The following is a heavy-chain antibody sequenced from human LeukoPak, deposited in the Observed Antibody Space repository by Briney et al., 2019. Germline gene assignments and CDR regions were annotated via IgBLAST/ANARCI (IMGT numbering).Heavy chain of an antibody. V-gene: IGHV4-61*01. CDR1: GGSVSSGSYY. J-gene: IGHJ6*04. D-gene: IGHD2-2*01. CDR2: IYYSGST. Sequence: PSETLSLTCTVSGGSVSSGSYYWSWIRQPPGKGLEWIGYIYYSGSTNYNPSLKSRVTISVDTSKNQFSLKLSSVTAADTAVYYCARGIAVVPAATDGMDVWGKGTTVTVSS. CDR3: ARGIAVVPAATDGMDV.